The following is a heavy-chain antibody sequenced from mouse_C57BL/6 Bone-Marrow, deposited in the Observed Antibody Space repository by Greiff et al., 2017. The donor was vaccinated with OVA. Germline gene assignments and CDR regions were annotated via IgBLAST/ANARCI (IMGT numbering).Heavy chain of an antibody. CDR1: GFTFSSYG. Sequence: EVQGVESGGDLVKPGGSLKLSCAASGFTFSSYGMSWVRQTPDKRLEWVATISSGGSYTYYPDSVKGRFTISRDNAKNTLYLQMSRLKSEDTAMYDCARPKDSSGSDYWGQGTTLTVSS. J-gene: IGHJ2*01. CDR3: ARPKDSSGSDY. V-gene: IGHV5-6*01. D-gene: IGHD3-2*02. CDR2: ISSGGSYT.